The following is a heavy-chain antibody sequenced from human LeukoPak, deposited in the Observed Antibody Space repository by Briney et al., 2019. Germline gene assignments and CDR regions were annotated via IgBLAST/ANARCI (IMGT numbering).Heavy chain of an antibody. CDR1: GLTFSTYT. Sequence: GGSLRLSCAASGLTFSTYTMNWVRQAPGRGLEWVSYISSSSISIYYADSVKGRFTISRDNGKNSLYLQMNSLRDEDTAVYYCARGLTYCGGDCYRALDYWGQGTLVTVSS. J-gene: IGHJ4*02. V-gene: IGHV3-48*02. D-gene: IGHD2-21*02. CDR2: ISSSSISI. CDR3: ARGLTYCGGDCYRALDY.